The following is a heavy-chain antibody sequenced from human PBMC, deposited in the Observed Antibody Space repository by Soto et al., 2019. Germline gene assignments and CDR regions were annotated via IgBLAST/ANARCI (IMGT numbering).Heavy chain of an antibody. Sequence: QVQLVQSGAEVKKPGSSVKVSCKASGGTFSSYAISWVRQAPGQGLEWMGGIIPIFGTPNYAQKFQGRVTIAADESTSTAYMELSSLRSEDTAVYYCSGIAAPLYYYGMDVWGQGTTVTVSS. D-gene: IGHD6-13*01. V-gene: IGHV1-69*12. J-gene: IGHJ6*02. CDR2: IIPIFGTP. CDR3: SGIAAPLYYYGMDV. CDR1: GGTFSSYA.